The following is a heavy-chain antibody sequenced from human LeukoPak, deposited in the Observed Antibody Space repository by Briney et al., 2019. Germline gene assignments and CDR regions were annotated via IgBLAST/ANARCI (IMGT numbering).Heavy chain of an antibody. J-gene: IGHJ4*02. CDR1: GGSISSSSYY. Sequence: SETLSLTCTVSGGSISSSSYYWGWIRQPPGKGLEWIGSIYYSGSTYYNPSLKSRVTISVDTSKNQFSLKLSSVTAADTAVYYCARRKGEDTAMADWGQGTLVTVSS. CDR2: IYYSGST. CDR3: ARRKGEDTAMAD. D-gene: IGHD5-18*01. V-gene: IGHV4-39*01.